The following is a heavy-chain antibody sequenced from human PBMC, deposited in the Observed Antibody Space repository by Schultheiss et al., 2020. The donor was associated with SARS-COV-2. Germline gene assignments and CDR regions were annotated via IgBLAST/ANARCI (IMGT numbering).Heavy chain of an antibody. CDR3: ARTRSGQWLAPTDY. V-gene: IGHV3-33*01. J-gene: IGHJ4*02. Sequence: GESLKISCAASGFTFSSYGMNWVRQAPGKGLEWVAVIWYDGSNKYYADSVKGRFTISRDNSKNTLYLQMNSLRAEDTAVYYCARTRSGQWLAPTDYWGQGTLVTVSS. CDR2: IWYDGSNK. D-gene: IGHD6-19*01. CDR1: GFTFSSYG.